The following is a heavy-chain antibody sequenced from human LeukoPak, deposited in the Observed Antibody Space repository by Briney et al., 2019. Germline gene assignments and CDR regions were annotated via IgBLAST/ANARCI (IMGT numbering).Heavy chain of an antibody. V-gene: IGHV3-9*03. CDR3: AKSVEVYSSSWIDY. J-gene: IGHJ4*02. Sequence: GRSLRLSCAASGFTFYDYAMHWVRQAPGKGLEWVSGISWNSGSIGYADSVKGRFTISRENANNSLYLQMNSLRAEDMALYYCAKSVEVYSSSWIDYGGQGTLVTVSS. CDR1: GFTFYDYA. D-gene: IGHD6-13*01. CDR2: ISWNSGSI.